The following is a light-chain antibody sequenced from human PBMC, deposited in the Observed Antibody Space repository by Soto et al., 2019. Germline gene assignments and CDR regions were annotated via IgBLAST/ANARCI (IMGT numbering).Light chain of an antibody. J-gene: IGLJ2*01. V-gene: IGLV2-11*01. CDR3: SSFAGSHVA. CDR2: DVT. Sequence: QSALTQPRSVSGSPGQSVTISCTGTSADVGGYDFVSWYQQLPGKAPKLIIYDVTKRPSGVPDRFSASKSGNTASLTISGLQAEDEADYYCSSFAGSHVAFGGGTKVTVL. CDR1: SADVGGYDF.